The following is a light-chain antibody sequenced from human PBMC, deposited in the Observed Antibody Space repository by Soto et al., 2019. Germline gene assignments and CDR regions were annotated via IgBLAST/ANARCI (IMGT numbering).Light chain of an antibody. J-gene: IGKJ2*01. V-gene: IGKV3-15*01. CDR3: QQYNDWPPFT. Sequence: ETVMTQSPATLSVSPGEGATLSCSASQSVSSKLAWFQQKPGQAPRLLIYGASTRATGIPARFSGSGSGTEFTLTISGLQSEDFAVYYCQQYNDWPPFTFGQGTKLEIK. CDR1: QSVSSK. CDR2: GAS.